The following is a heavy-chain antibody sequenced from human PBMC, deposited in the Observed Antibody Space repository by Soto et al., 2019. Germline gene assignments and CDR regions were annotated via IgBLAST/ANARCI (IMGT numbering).Heavy chain of an antibody. CDR2: INHSGST. J-gene: IGHJ5*02. Sequence: SETLSLTGAVYGGSFSGYYWSWIRQPRGKGLEWIGEINHSGSTNYNPSLKTRVTISVDTSKNQFSLKLSSVTAADTAVYYCARGGVYYDFWSGYLNWFDPWGQGTLVTVSS. CDR3: ARGGVYYDFWSGYLNWFDP. CDR1: GGSFSGYY. D-gene: IGHD3-3*01. V-gene: IGHV4-34*01.